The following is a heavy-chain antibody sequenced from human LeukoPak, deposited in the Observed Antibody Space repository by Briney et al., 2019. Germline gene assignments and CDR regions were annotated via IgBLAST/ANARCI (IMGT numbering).Heavy chain of an antibody. Sequence: PGGSLSLSCAASGFTFSDSYMTWVRQAPGKGVEWVAYISGSGHDINYSDSVKGRFTISRDNAKNSLYLQMSRLRVEDTAVYYCTRDPRHFDSCGQGTLVTVSS. CDR2: ISGSGHDI. J-gene: IGHJ5*01. D-gene: IGHD6-6*01. CDR1: GFTFSDSY. V-gene: IGHV3-11*04. CDR3: TRDPRHFDS.